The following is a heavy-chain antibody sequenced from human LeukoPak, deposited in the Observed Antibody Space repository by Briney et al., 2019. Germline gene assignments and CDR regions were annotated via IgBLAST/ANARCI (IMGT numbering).Heavy chain of an antibody. J-gene: IGHJ5*02. Sequence: SETLSLTCAVYGGSFSGYYWSWIRQPPGKGLEWIGEINHSGITNYNPSPKSRVTISVDTSKNQFSLKLSSVTAADTAVYYCARCGIAAAGRFDPWGQGTLVTVSS. CDR3: ARCGIAAAGRFDP. CDR1: GGSFSGYY. CDR2: INHSGIT. D-gene: IGHD6-13*01. V-gene: IGHV4-34*01.